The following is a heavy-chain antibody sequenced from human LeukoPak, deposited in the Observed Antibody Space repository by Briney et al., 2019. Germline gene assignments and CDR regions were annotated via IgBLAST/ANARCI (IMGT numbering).Heavy chain of an antibody. CDR2: IYYSGST. J-gene: IGHJ3*02. CDR1: GGSISSSSYY. D-gene: IGHD3-9*01. CDR3: AEADSVYDILTGYSPGAFDI. Sequence: SETLSLTCTVSGGSISSSSYYWGWIRQPPGKGLEWIGSIYYSGSTYYNPSLKSRVTISVDTSKNQFSLKLSSVTAADTAVYYCAEADSVYDILTGYSPGAFDIWGQGTMVTVSS. V-gene: IGHV4-39*07.